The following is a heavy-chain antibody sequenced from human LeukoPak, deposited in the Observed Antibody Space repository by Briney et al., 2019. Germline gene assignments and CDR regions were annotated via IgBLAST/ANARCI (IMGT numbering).Heavy chain of an antibody. V-gene: IGHV4-39*02. Sequence: SETLSLTCTVSGGSLSSSSYYWGWIRQPPGKGLEWIGSIYYSGSTYFNPSLKSRVTISVDMSRNHFSLKLSSVTAAETAVYYCASLHLTYYGMDVWGPGTTVTVSS. J-gene: IGHJ6*02. CDR2: IYYSGST. CDR1: GGSLSSSSYY. CDR3: ASLHLTYYGMDV.